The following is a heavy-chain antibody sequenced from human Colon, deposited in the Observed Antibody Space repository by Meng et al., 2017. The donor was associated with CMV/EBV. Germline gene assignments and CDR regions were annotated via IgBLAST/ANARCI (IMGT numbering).Heavy chain of an antibody. V-gene: IGHV3-48*03. D-gene: IGHD3-3*01. CDR1: GFTFSSYE. CDR2: ISSSGSTI. CDR3: ARVTAIFGVVIVGMDV. J-gene: IGHJ6*02. Sequence: GGSLRLSCAASGFTFSSYEMNWVHQAPGKGLEWVSYISSSGSTIYYADSVKGRFTISRDNAKNSLYLQMNSLRAEDTAVYYCARVTAIFGVVIVGMDVWGQGTTVTVSS.